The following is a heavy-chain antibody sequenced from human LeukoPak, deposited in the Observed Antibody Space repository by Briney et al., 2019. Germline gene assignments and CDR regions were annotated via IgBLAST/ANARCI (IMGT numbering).Heavy chain of an antibody. CDR1: GGSISSYY. V-gene: IGHV4-59*01. D-gene: IGHD5-24*01. Sequence: SETLSLTCTVSGGSISSYYWSWIRQPPGKGLEWIGYIYYSGSTNYNPSLKSRVTISVDTSKNQFSLKLSSVTAADTAVYYCARVLSVGWPYYYYYYMDVWGKGTTVTVSS. CDR3: ARVLSVGWPYYYYYYMDV. CDR2: IYYSGST. J-gene: IGHJ6*03.